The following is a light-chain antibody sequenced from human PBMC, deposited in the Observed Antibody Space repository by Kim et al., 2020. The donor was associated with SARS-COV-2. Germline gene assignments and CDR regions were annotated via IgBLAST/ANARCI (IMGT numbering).Light chain of an antibody. V-gene: IGKV2-28*01. CDR2: LGS. Sequence: GEPASSSCRSSQSRLHSNGHNYLDWYLQKPGQSPQLLIYLGSNRASGVPDRFSGSGSGTDFTLKISRVQAEDVGVYYCMQGLQARTFGQGTKVDIK. J-gene: IGKJ1*01. CDR3: MQGLQART. CDR1: QSRLHSNGHNY.